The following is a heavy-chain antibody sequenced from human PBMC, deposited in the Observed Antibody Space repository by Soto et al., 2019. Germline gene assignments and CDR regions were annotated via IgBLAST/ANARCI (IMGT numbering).Heavy chain of an antibody. CDR1: GGSFSSYA. Sequence: QVQLVQSGAEVKKPGSSVKVSCKASGGSFSSYAISWVRQAPRQGLEWMGGIIPIFDTPSYAQKFQGRVTITADESTSTAYMEVSSLRSEETAVYYCAREYRSLSGRFDNWGQGTLVTVSS. V-gene: IGHV1-69*01. CDR2: IIPIFDTP. D-gene: IGHD6-6*01. J-gene: IGHJ4*02. CDR3: AREYRSLSGRFDN.